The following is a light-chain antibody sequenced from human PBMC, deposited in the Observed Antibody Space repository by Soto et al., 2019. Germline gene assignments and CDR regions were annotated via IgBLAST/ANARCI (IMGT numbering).Light chain of an antibody. CDR3: QQLFDYPIT. V-gene: IGKV1-9*01. CDR2: DAS. Sequence: DIQLTQSPSFLSPSIGERVPITCPASQVISTSLAWYQQKPGKAPKLLIYDASTLESGVPSRFSGSVYGTEFTLTITSLQPEDFATYYCQQLFDYPITFGQGTKVEIK. J-gene: IGKJ5*01. CDR1: QVISTS.